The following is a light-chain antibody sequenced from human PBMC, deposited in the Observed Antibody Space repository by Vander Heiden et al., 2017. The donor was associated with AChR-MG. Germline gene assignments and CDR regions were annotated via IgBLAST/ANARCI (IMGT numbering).Light chain of an antibody. CDR2: GKG. CDR1: SLSSFY. CDR3: GSRDNSGNRSV. V-gene: IGLV3-19*01. J-gene: IGLJ1*01. Sequence: SSELTQDPAVSVALGQTVRITCHGDSLSSFYASWYQQKPGQAPVLVMYGKGDRPSGIPDRFSGSGSGSTASLTITGAQAEDEADYYCGSRDNSGNRSVFGAGTKVTVL.